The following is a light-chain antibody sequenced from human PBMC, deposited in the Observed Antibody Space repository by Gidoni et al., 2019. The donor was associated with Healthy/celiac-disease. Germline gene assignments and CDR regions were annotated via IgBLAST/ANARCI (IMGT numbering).Light chain of an antibody. J-gene: IGKJ4*01. V-gene: IGKV1-5*01. CDR2: DAS. CDR3: QQYNSYPLP. Sequence: DIQMTQSPSTLSASVGDRVTITCRASQSISSWLAWYQLKPGKAPKLLIYDASSFESWVPSRFSGSVSGTEFTLTIIILQPDDFATYYCQQYNSYPLPFGGGTKVEIK. CDR1: QSISSW.